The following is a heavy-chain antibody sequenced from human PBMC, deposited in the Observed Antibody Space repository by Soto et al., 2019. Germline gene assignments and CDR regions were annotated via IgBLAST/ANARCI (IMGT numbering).Heavy chain of an antibody. J-gene: IGHJ6*02. V-gene: IGHV3-30-3*01. D-gene: IGHD6-13*01. CDR2: ISYDGSNK. CDR1: GFTFSSYA. Sequence: QVQLVESGGGVVQPGRSLRLSCAASGFTFSSYAMHWVRQAPGKGLEWVAVISYDGSNKYYADSVKGRFTISRDNSKNTLYLQMNSLRAEDTAVYYCAKVFAAVPYYYYYGMDVWGQGTTVTVSS. CDR3: AKVFAAVPYYYYYGMDV.